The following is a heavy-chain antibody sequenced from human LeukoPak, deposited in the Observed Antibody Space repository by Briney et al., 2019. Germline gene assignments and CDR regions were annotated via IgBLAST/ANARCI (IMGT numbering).Heavy chain of an antibody. Sequence: SETLSLTCTVSGGSISSHYWSWIRQPPGKGLEWIGYIYYSGSTNYNPSLKSRVTISVDTSKNQFSLKLSSETAADTAVYYCARDYYDSSGYYDHHYFDYWGQGTLVTVSS. CDR3: ARDYYDSSGYYDHHYFDY. J-gene: IGHJ4*02. V-gene: IGHV4-59*11. D-gene: IGHD3-22*01. CDR2: IYYSGST. CDR1: GGSISSHY.